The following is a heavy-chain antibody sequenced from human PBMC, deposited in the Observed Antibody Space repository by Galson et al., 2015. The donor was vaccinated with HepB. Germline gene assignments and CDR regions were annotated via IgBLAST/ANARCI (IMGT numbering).Heavy chain of an antibody. CDR1: GFTYSSYG. CDR3: AKDSSHYYGSGYNWFDP. V-gene: IGHV3-30*18. J-gene: IGHJ5*02. D-gene: IGHD3-10*01. Sequence: SLRLSCAASGFTYSSYGMRWVRQAPGKGLEWVAVISYDGSNKYYADSVKGRFTISRDNSKNTLYLQMNSLRAEDTAVYYCAKDSSHYYGSGYNWFDPWGQGTLVTVSS. CDR2: ISYDGSNK.